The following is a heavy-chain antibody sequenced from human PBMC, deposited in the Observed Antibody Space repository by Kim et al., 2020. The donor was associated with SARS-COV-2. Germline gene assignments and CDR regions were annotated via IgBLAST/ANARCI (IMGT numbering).Heavy chain of an antibody. V-gene: IGHV4-34*01. J-gene: IGHJ4*02. CDR3: ARSRMVRGANDY. Sequence: TSNPSTKSRVTIPVDTSKNQFSLKLSSVTAADTAVYYCARSRMVRGANDYWGQGTLVTVSS. D-gene: IGHD3-10*01.